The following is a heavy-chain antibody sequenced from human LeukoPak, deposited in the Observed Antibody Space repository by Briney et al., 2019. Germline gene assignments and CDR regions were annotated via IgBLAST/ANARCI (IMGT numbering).Heavy chain of an antibody. V-gene: IGHV1-18*04. D-gene: IGHD3-10*01. Sequence: GASVKVSCKASGYTFTGYYMHWVRQAPGQGLEWMGWISAYNGNTNYAQKLQGRVTMTTDTSTSTAYMELRSLRSDDTAVYYCARFRFRELPIWGQGTLVTVSS. CDR3: ARFRFRELPI. CDR2: ISAYNGNT. J-gene: IGHJ4*02. CDR1: GYTFTGYY.